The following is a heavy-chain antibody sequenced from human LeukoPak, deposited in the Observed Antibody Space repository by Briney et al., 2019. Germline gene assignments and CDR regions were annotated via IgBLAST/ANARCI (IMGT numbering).Heavy chain of an antibody. CDR2: MNPNSGNT. J-gene: IGHJ5*02. D-gene: IGHD3-22*01. V-gene: IGHV1-8*03. CDR1: GYTFTSYD. Sequence: ASVKVSCKASGYTFTSYDINWVRQATGQGLEWMGWMNPNSGNTGYAQKFQGRVTITRNTSISTAYMELSSLRSEDTAVYYCARSTGRHITMIVGVWFDPWGQGTLVTVSS. CDR3: ARSTGRHITMIVGVWFDP.